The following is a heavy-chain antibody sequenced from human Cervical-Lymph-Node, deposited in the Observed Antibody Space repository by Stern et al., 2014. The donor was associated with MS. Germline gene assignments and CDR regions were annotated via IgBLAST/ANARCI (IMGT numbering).Heavy chain of an antibody. CDR1: ENTFTGYY. J-gene: IGHJ4*02. CDR2: INPNSGAT. D-gene: IGHD1-26*01. CDR3: ARISLGSGIDY. V-gene: IGHV1-2*02. Sequence: QVQLVESGAEVKKPGASVKVTCKTSENTFTGYYIHWVLQAPGQGLEWIGWINPNSGATNYAQRFQDRVSLTSDTSNSLAYMELDRLTSGDTAVYYCARISLGSGIDYWGQGSLVTVSS.